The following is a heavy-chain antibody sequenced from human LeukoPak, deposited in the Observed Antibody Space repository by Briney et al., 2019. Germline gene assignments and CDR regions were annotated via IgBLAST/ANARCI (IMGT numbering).Heavy chain of an antibody. V-gene: IGHV5-51*01. CDR1: GYSFTSYW. Sequence: GESLKISCKGSGYSFTSYWIGWVRQMPGKGLGWMGIIYPGDSDTRYSPSFQGQVTISADKSISTAYLQWSSLKASDTAMYYCARRRIAVAGNVDYFDYWGQGTLVTVSS. J-gene: IGHJ4*02. D-gene: IGHD6-19*01. CDR3: ARRRIAVAGNVDYFDY. CDR2: IYPGDSDT.